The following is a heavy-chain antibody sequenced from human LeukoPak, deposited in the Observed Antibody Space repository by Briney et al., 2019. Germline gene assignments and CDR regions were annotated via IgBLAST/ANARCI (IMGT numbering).Heavy chain of an antibody. CDR3: ARDRGGSYMYLQH. CDR1: GFTFSSYG. J-gene: IGHJ1*01. V-gene: IGHV3-20*04. CDR2: INWNGGRA. Sequence: RPGGSLRLSCAASGFTFSSYGMSWVRQAPGKGLEWVSGINWNGGRAGHADSVKGRFTISRDNAKNSLFLQMNSLRAEDTALYYCARDRGGSYMYLQHWGQGTLVTVSS. D-gene: IGHD1-26*01.